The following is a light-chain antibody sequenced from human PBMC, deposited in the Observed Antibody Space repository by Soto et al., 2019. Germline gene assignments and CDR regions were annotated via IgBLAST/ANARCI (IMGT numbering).Light chain of an antibody. CDR2: RDN. Sequence: QLVLTQPPSASGTPGQRVTISCSGSRSNIGSNYVYWYQQLPGTAPKLLIYRDNQRPSGVPDRFSGSRSGTSASLAISGLRAEDEATYYCSTWDNGLSGLFGGGTKLTVL. CDR3: STWDNGLSGL. V-gene: IGLV1-47*01. CDR1: RSNIGSNY. J-gene: IGLJ3*02.